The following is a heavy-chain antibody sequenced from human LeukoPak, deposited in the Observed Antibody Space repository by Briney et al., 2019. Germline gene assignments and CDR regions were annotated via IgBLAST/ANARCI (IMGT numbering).Heavy chain of an antibody. CDR3: ARDLDYDIFSLDY. J-gene: IGHJ4*02. CDR2: IIPIFGTA. V-gene: IGHV1-69*05. Sequence: SVKVSCKASGGTFSSYAINWVRQAPGQGLEWMGGIIPIFGTANYAQKFQGRVTITTDESTSTAYMELSSLRSEDTAVYYCARDLDYDIFSLDYWGQGTLVTVSS. CDR1: GGTFSSYA. D-gene: IGHD3-9*01.